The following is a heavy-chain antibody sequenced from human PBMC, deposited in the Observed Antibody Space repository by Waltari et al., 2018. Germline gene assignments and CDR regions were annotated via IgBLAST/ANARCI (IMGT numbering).Heavy chain of an antibody. CDR3: ARDEVVVAGVPHDY. CDR1: GFDCITYS. J-gene: IGHJ4*02. D-gene: IGHD2-15*01. V-gene: IGHV3-48*04. Sequence: EVHLVESGGGLVQPGGSLTLSCASSGFDCITYSMNWVRQAPGKGLEWLSYISSSSQTTYYADSVRGRFTISRDNAQNSLYLHMNSLRAEDTAVYYCARDEVVVAGVPHDYWGQGTLVTVSS. CDR2: ISSSSQTT.